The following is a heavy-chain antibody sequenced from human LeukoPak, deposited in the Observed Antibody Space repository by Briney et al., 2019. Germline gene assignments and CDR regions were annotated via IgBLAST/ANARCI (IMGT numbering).Heavy chain of an antibody. Sequence: ASVKVSCKASGYPFTSYAMNWVRQAPGQGLEYIGWINTNTGNPTYAQGFTGRFVFSLDTSASTAYLQICSLKAEDTAVYYCARAEVSCTGATCFSYWGQGTLVTVSS. V-gene: IGHV7-4-1*01. CDR1: GYPFTSYA. D-gene: IGHD2-15*01. CDR2: INTNTGNP. J-gene: IGHJ4*02. CDR3: ARAEVSCTGATCFSY.